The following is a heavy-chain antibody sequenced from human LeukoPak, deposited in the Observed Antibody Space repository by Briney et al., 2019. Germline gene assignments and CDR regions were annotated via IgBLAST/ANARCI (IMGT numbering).Heavy chain of an antibody. CDR3: ARLDDYYDSSGFRDAFDI. J-gene: IGHJ3*02. D-gene: IGHD3-22*01. V-gene: IGHV1-69*06. Sequence: ASVKVSCKASGGTFSSYAISWVRQAPGQGLEWMGGIIPIFGTANYAQKFQGRVTITADKSTSTAYMELSSLGSEDTAVYYCARLDDYYDSSGFRDAFDIWGQGTMVTVSS. CDR2: IIPIFGTA. CDR1: GGTFSSYA.